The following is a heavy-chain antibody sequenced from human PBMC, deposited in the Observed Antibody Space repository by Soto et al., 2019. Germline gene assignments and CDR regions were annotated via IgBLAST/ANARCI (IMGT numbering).Heavy chain of an antibody. V-gene: IGHV3-23*01. CDR1: GFTFSSYA. Sequence: PGGSLRLSCAASGFTFSSYAMSWVRQAPGKGLEWVSAISGNGGSKYYADSVKGRFTISRDNSKNTLYLQMNSLRAEDTAVYYCARVYGSGSYYKVPYFDYWGQGTLVTVSS. J-gene: IGHJ4*02. CDR2: ISGNGGSK. D-gene: IGHD3-10*01. CDR3: ARVYGSGSYYKVPYFDY.